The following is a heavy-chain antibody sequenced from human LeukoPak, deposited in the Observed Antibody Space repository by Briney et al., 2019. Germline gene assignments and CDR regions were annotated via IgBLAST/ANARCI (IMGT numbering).Heavy chain of an antibody. CDR1: GYTFTSYD. V-gene: IGHV1-8*03. Sequence: ASVKVSCKASGYTFTSYDINWVRQATGQGLEWMGRMNPNSGNRGYAPRFQGRVTITRNTSISTAYMELSSLRSDDTAVYYCARGLYSGSDPTDFWGQGTLVTVST. J-gene: IGHJ4*02. CDR2: MNPNSGNR. D-gene: IGHD1-26*01. CDR3: ARGLYSGSDPTDF.